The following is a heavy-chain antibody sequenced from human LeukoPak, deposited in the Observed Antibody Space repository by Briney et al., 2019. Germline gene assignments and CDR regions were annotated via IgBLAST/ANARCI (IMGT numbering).Heavy chain of an antibody. J-gene: IGHJ6*03. CDR3: ARGERYSYGYYYYYYMNV. CDR1: GFTFSSYA. D-gene: IGHD5-18*01. V-gene: IGHV3-30-3*01. Sequence: GGSLRLSCAASGFTFSSYAMHWVRQAPGKGLEWVAVISYDGSNKYYADSVKGRFTISRDNTKNTLYLQMNSLRAEDTAVYYCARGERYSYGYYYYYYMNVWGKGTTVTVSS. CDR2: ISYDGSNK.